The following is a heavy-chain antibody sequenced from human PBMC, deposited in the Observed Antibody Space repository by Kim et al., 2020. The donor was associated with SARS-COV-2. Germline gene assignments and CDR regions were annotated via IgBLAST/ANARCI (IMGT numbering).Heavy chain of an antibody. Sequence: PNYNPSLKSRVTIAVDTSKNQFSLKLSSVTAADTAVYYCARVGSSWRFDYWGQGTLVTVSS. D-gene: IGHD6-13*01. V-gene: IGHV4-59*01. J-gene: IGHJ4*02. CDR3: ARVGSSWRFDY. CDR2: P.